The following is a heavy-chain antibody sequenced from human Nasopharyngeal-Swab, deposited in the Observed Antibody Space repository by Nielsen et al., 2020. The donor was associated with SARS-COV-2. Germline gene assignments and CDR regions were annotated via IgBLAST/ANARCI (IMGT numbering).Heavy chain of an antibody. V-gene: IGHV3-23*01. CDR2: ISGSGGST. CDR1: GFTFNSFA. J-gene: IGHJ4*02. D-gene: IGHD5-24*01. CDR3: AKESLRREMATMSAHDY. Sequence: GESLKISCAASGFTFNSFAMSWVRQAPGKGLEWVSAISGSGGSTYYADSVKGRFTISRDNSKNTLYLQMNSLRAEDTAVYYCAKESLRREMATMSAHDYWGQGTLVTVSS.